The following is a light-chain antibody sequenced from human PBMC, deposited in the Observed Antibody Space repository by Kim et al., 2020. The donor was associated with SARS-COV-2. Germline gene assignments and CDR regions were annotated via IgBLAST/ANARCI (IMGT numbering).Light chain of an antibody. CDR1: QSISSIH. CDR2: GIS. CDR3: QQYADSPPT. J-gene: IGKJ1*01. Sequence: SPGERATLSCRASQSISSIHVAWYQQRRGRAPRLIIYGISNRAIGIPDRFSGSGAGTDFTLTISRLEPEDFAVYYCQQYADSPPTFGQGTKVEIK. V-gene: IGKV3-20*01.